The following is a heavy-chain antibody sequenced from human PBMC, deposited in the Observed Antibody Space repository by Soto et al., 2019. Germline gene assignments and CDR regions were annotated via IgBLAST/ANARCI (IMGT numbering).Heavy chain of an antibody. CDR1: GGSISSGDYY. CDR3: ARRWGSAADY. J-gene: IGHJ4*02. Sequence: PSETLSLTCTVSGGSISSGDYYWSWIRQPPGKGLEWIGYIYYSGSTNYNPSLKSRVTISVDTSKNQFSLKLSSVTAADTAVYYCARRWGSAADYWGQGTLGTVSS. D-gene: IGHD2-15*01. CDR2: IYYSGST. V-gene: IGHV4-61*08.